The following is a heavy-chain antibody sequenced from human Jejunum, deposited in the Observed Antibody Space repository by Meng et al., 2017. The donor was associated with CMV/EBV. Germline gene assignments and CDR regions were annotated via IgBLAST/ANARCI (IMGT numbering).Heavy chain of an antibody. Sequence: QLHGAGRGLVKPSGTLSLTCAVSGGSLSSRNWWSWVRQPPGKGLEWIGEIYHSGSTNYNPSLKSRVTISVDESKNQFSLRLSSVTAADTAVYYCARVGAYCGGDCYHPRWGQGTLVTVSS. CDR3: ARVGAYCGGDCYHPR. CDR1: GGSLSSRNW. CDR2: IYHSGST. V-gene: IGHV4-4*02. J-gene: IGHJ4*02. D-gene: IGHD2-21*02.